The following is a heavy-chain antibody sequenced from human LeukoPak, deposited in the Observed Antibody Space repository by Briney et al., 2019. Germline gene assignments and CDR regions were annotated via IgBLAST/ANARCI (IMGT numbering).Heavy chain of an antibody. CDR2: IKGDGSEK. Sequence: ETLSVTCAVYGGSFSSYYWSWVRQAPGKGLEWVANIKGDGSEKDYVDSVTGRFTISRDNAKDSLFLQMNGLRVEDTAVYYCARETHYDFWSGYPDFDYWGQGTLVTVSS. CDR1: GGSFSSYY. J-gene: IGHJ4*02. D-gene: IGHD3-3*01. V-gene: IGHV3-7*01. CDR3: ARETHYDFWSGYPDFDY.